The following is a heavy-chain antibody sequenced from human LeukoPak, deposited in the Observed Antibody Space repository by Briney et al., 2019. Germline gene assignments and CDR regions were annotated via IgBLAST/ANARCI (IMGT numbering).Heavy chain of an antibody. J-gene: IGHJ1*01. D-gene: IGHD3-22*01. Sequence: GGSLRLSCAASGFTFSDYYMIWIRQAPGKGLEWVSYISGSGSTIYYADSVKGRFTISRDDAKNSLYLQMNSLRADDTAVYYCARDFGDTSDTYFQHWGQGTLVTVSS. V-gene: IGHV3-11*01. CDR2: ISGSGSTI. CDR3: ARDFGDTSDTYFQH. CDR1: GFTFSDYY.